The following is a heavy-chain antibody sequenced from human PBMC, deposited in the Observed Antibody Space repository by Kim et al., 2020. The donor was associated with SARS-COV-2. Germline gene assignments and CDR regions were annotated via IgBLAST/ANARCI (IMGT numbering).Heavy chain of an antibody. CDR2: ST. CDR3: ARTYYGAFDI. V-gene: IGHV3-53*04. Sequence: STYYADSVKGRFTISRHNSKNTLYLQMNSLRAEDTAVYYCARTYYGAFDIWGQGTMVTVSS. J-gene: IGHJ3*02. D-gene: IGHD3-3*01.